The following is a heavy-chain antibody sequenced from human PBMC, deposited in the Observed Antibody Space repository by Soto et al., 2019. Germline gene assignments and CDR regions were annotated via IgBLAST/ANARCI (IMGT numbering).Heavy chain of an antibody. J-gene: IGHJ5*02. D-gene: IGHD2-15*01. CDR3: ARFRGYCSCGSCYTTNWFDP. V-gene: IGHV1-2*02. CDR2: INPNSGGT. Sequence: GASVKVSCKASGYTFTGYYMHWVRQAPGQGLEWMGWINPNSGGTNYAQKFQGRVTMTRDTSISTAYMELSRLRSDDTAVYYCARFRGYCSCGSCYTTNWFDPWGQGTLVTVSS. CDR1: GYTFTGYY.